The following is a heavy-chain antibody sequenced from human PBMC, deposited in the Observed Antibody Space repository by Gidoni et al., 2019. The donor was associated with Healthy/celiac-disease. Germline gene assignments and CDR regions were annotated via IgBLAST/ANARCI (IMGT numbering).Heavy chain of an antibody. Sequence: EVQLLESGGGLVQPGGSLRLSCAASGFTFSSYAMSWVRQAPGKGLEWVSAISGSGGSTYYADSVKGRFTISRDNSKNTLYLQMNSLRAEDTAVYYCAKDHFWGSVAGSDAFDIWGQGTMVTVSS. V-gene: IGHV3-23*01. D-gene: IGHD6-19*01. J-gene: IGHJ3*02. CDR3: AKDHFWGSVAGSDAFDI. CDR2: ISGSGGST. CDR1: GFTFSSYA.